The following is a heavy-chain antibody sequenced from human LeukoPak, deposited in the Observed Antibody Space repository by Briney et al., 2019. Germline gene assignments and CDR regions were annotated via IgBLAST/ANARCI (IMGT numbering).Heavy chain of an antibody. Sequence: SETLSLTCTVSGGTISRYYWSCIRQPPGKGLEWIAYIDYSGSTNYNPSLKSRLTITLDASKNQYSLKLSSVTPADTAVYYCARDRRRDRLHAFDIWGQGTRVTISS. V-gene: IGHV4-59*01. CDR3: ARDRRRDRLHAFDI. D-gene: IGHD1-26*01. CDR1: GGTISRYY. CDR2: IDYSGST. J-gene: IGHJ3*02.